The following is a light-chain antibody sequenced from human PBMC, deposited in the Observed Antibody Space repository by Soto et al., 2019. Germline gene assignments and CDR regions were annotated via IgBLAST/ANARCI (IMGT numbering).Light chain of an antibody. J-gene: IGKJ1*01. CDR3: QQLNNYPRT. CDR1: QAISSY. V-gene: IGKV1-9*01. CDR2: GAS. Sequence: IQLTQSPSSLSASVGDRVTITCRASQAISSYLAWYQQKPGRAPNLLIYGASTLQSGVPSRFSGSGSGTDFTLTISSLQPEDFATYYCQQLNNYPRTFGQGTKVEIK.